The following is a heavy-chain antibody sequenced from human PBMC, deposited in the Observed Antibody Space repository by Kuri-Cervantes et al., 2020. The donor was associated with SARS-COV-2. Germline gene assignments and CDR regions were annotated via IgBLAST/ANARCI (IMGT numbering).Heavy chain of an antibody. V-gene: IGHV3-23*01. D-gene: IGHD6-19*01. CDR1: GFTVSSNY. Sequence: GGSLRLSCAASGFTVSSNYMSWVRQAPGKGLEWVSAISGSGGSTYYADSVKGRFTISRDNSKNTLYLQMNSLRAEDTAVYYCAKDLTIAVAGFNWYFDLWGRGTLVTVSS. CDR3: AKDLTIAVAGFNWYFDL. J-gene: IGHJ2*01. CDR2: ISGSGGST.